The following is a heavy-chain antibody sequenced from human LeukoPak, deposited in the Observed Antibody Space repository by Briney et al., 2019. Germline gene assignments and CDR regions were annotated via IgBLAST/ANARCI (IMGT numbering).Heavy chain of an antibody. CDR1: GFMFSNYW. CDR3: ASTQTFDY. V-gene: IGHV3-7*01. CDR2: IKQDGSEK. J-gene: IGHJ4*01. Sequence: GGSLRLSCAASGFMFSNYWMSWVRQAPGKGLEWVANIKQDGSEKYYVESVRGRFTISRDNAKDSLYLQMNSLRADDTAVYFCASTQTFDYWGQGTLVTVSS.